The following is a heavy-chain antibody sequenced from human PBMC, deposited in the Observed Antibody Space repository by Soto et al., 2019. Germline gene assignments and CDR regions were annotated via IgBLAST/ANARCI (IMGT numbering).Heavy chain of an antibody. CDR3: ARRGYCSSTSCYYWFDP. V-gene: IGHV5-51*01. CDR1: GYSFTSYW. Sequence: PGESLKISCKGSGYSFTSYWIGWVRQMPGKGLEWMGIIYPGDSDTRYSPSFQGQVTISADKSISTAYLQWSSLKASDTAMYYCARRGYCSSTSCYYWFDPWGQGTLVTVSS. D-gene: IGHD2-2*03. CDR2: IYPGDSDT. J-gene: IGHJ5*02.